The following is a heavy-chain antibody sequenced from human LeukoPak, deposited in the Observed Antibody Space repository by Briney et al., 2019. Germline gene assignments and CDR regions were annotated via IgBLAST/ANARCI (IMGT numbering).Heavy chain of an antibody. V-gene: IGHV4-30-4*08. Sequence: PSETLSLTCTVSGGSLSSGDYYWRWIRQPPGKGLEWIWYIYYSGSTYYHPSHQRRVTISVDTSKNQLSLKLSSVTAADTAVYYCASSCSTSCYNFDYWGQGTLVTVSS. CDR3: ASSCSTSCYNFDY. J-gene: IGHJ4*02. CDR1: GGSLSSGDYY. D-gene: IGHD2-2*02. CDR2: IYYSGST.